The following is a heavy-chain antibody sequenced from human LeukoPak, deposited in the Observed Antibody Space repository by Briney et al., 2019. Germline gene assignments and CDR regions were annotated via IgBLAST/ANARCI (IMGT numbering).Heavy chain of an antibody. J-gene: IGHJ4*02. D-gene: IGHD3-9*01. CDR2: INAGNGKT. Sequence: ASVNVSCKASGYTFTNYAVHWVRQAPGQRLEWMGWINAGNGKTKYSQKFQGRVTITRDTSASTAYMELSSLRSEDTAVYYCARLMSGNDWSFDYWGQGTLVIVSS. V-gene: IGHV1-3*01. CDR3: ARLMSGNDWSFDY. CDR1: GYTFTNYA.